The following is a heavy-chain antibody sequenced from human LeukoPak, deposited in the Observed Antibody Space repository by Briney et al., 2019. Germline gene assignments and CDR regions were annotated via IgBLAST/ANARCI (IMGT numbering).Heavy chain of an antibody. J-gene: IGHJ4*02. Sequence: SETLSLTCTVSGGSISSYYWSWIRQSPCKGLEWIAYIYYSGSTSYNPSLKSRVAISIDTSKNQFSLKLSSVTAADTAVYYCARGGGWSPYYFDYWGQGTLVTVSS. CDR3: ARGGGWSPYYFDY. CDR2: IYYSGST. CDR1: GGSISSYY. D-gene: IGHD6-19*01. V-gene: IGHV4-59*01.